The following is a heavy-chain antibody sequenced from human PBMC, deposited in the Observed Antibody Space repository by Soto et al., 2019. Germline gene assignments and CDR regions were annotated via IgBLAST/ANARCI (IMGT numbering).Heavy chain of an antibody. CDR3: AGEPDYGDYYRAYGMDV. D-gene: IGHD4-17*01. CDR2: IIPIFGTA. CDR1: GGTFSSYA. V-gene: IGHV1-69*06. Sequence: SVKVSCKASGGTFSSYAISWVRQAPGQGLEWMGGIIPIFGTAIYAQKFQGRVTITADKSTSTAYMELSSLRSEDTAVYYCAGEPDYGDYYRAYGMDVWGQGTTVTVSS. J-gene: IGHJ6*02.